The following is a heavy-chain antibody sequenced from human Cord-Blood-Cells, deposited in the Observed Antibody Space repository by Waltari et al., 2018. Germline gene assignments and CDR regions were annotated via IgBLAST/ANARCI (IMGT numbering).Heavy chain of an antibody. D-gene: IGHD3-9*01. J-gene: IGHJ3*02. CDR2: IYYSGSN. V-gene: IGHV4-39*01. CDR3: ARSSAPYYDILTGYSYKGHGAFDI. Sequence: QLQLQESGPGLVKPSETLSLTCTVSGGSISSSSYYWGWIRQPPGKGLEWIGSIYYSGSNYYNPSLKSRVTMSVDTSKNQFSLKLSSVTAADTAVYYCARSSAPYYDILTGYSYKGHGAFDIWGQGTMVTVSS. CDR1: GGSISSSSYY.